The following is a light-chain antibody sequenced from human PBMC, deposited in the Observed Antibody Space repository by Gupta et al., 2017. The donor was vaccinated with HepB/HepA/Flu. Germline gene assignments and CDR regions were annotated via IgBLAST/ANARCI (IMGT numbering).Light chain of an antibody. CDR3: QHDCDFLT. Sequence: EIVLTQSPGTLSLSPGERVTLSCRASQSLSSNSLAWYQRKPGQAPRLLIYGVSSRATGIPDRFSGSGSWTDFTLTSSRREPEDFAMFYWQHDCDFLTFGQGTRIELK. CDR1: QSLSSNS. CDR2: GVS. J-gene: IGKJ5*01. V-gene: IGKV3-20*01.